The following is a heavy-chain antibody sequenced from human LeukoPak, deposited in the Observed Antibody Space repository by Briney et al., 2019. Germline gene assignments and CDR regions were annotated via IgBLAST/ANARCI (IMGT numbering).Heavy chain of an antibody. J-gene: IGHJ4*02. CDR2: INPNSGGT. CDR3: ARDREVYAIPYFDY. V-gene: IGHV1-2*02. Sequence: ASVKVSCKASGYTFTGYYMHWVRQAPGQGLEWMGWINPNSGGTNYAQKFQGRVTMTRDTSISTAYMELSRLRSDDTAVYYCARDREVYAIPYFDYWGQGTLVTVSS. CDR1: GYTFTGYY. D-gene: IGHD2-8*01.